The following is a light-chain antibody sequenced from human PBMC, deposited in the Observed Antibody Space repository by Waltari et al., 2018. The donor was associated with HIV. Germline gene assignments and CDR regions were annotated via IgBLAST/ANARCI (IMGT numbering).Light chain of an antibody. V-gene: IGLV1-47*01. CDR1: TSTIGSNY. CDR3: VTWDDSLRGVV. CDR2: RND. Sequence: SVVTQPPSASGTPGQRVTISRYGNTSTIGSNYVFWYQHLPGTAPKLLIHRNDRRPSGVPDRFSGSTSGTSASLAISGLRSEDEADYYCVTWDDSLRGVVFGGGTKVAVL. J-gene: IGLJ2*01.